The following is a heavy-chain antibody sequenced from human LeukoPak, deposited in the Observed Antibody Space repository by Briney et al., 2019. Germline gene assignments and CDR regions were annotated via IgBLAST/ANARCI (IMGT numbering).Heavy chain of an antibody. Sequence: GGSLRLSCAASGFTFTSYWMHRVRQAPGKGLVWVSRINSDGNSTRYADSVKGRFTISRDNAKNTLYLQMNSLRVEDTAVYYCARDRGRVDYWGQGTLVTVSS. CDR1: GFTFTSYW. CDR2: INSDGNST. V-gene: IGHV3-74*01. D-gene: IGHD1-26*01. J-gene: IGHJ4*02. CDR3: ARDRGRVDY.